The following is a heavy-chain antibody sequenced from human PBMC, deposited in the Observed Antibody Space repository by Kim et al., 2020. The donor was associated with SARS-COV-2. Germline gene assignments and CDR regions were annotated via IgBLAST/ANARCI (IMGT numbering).Heavy chain of an antibody. Sequence: GGSLRLSCAASGFTVSSNYMSWVRQAPGKGLEWVSVIYSGGSTYYADSVKGRFTISRDNSKNTLYLQMNSLRAEDTAVYYCARRGWGYDYAFDIWGQGTMVTVSS. D-gene: IGHD3-3*01. CDR3: ARRGWGYDYAFDI. V-gene: IGHV3-53*01. J-gene: IGHJ3*02. CDR1: GFTVSSNY. CDR2: IYSGGST.